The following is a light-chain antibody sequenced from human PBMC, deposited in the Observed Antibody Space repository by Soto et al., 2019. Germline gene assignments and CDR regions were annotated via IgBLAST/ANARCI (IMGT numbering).Light chain of an antibody. J-gene: IGLJ3*02. CDR1: SSNIGNNN. CDR2: SNN. V-gene: IGLV1-44*01. Sequence: QSVLTQPPSASGTPGQRVTISCSGSSSNIGNNNVNWYQQLPGTTPTLLIYSNNQRPSGVPARFSGATSGTSASLAISGLPSEDEADYYCAAWDDSLNAVVFGGGTKLTVL. CDR3: AAWDDSLNAVV.